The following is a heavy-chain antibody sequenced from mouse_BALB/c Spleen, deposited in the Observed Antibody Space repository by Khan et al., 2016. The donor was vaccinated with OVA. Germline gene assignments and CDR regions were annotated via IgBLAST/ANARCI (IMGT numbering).Heavy chain of an antibody. V-gene: IGHV14-3*02. CDR3: ARRSYYYDAMDY. J-gene: IGHJ4*01. CDR2: IDPANGNT. CDR1: GFNIKDTY. D-gene: IGHD2-14*01. Sequence: VQLQQPGAELVKPGASVKLSCTASGFNIKDTYMHWVKQRPEQGLEWIGRIDPANGNTKYDPKFQGKATITADTSSNTAYLQLSSLTSEDTAVYYGARRSYYYDAMDYWGQGTSVTVSS.